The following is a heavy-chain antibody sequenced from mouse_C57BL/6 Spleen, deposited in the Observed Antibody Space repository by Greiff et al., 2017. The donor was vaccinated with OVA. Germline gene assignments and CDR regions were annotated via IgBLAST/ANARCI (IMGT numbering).Heavy chain of an antibody. V-gene: IGHV5-4*01. D-gene: IGHD2-12*01. Sequence: EVQVVESGGGLVKPGGSLKLSCAASGFTFSSYAMYWVRQTPEKRLEWVATISDGGSYTYYPDNVKGRFTISRDNAKNHLYLQMSHLKSEDTAMYYCARDYDWYFDVWGTGTTVTVSS. CDR2: ISDGGSYT. CDR1: GFTFSSYA. CDR3: ARDYDWYFDV. J-gene: IGHJ1*03.